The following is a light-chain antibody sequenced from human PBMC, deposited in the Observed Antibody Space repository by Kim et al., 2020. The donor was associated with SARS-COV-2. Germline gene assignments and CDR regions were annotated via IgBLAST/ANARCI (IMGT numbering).Light chain of an antibody. CDR3: QHYSRFPYT. CDR2: LAS. Sequence: DIQMTQSPSTLSASVGDRVTITCRASESIGTWLAWYQQKPGRAPRLLIYLASTLENGVPSRFSGTGSGTEFSLCITSLQPDDFATYYCQHYSRFPYTFGQGTKLDI. CDR1: ESIGTW. V-gene: IGKV1-5*03. J-gene: IGKJ2*01.